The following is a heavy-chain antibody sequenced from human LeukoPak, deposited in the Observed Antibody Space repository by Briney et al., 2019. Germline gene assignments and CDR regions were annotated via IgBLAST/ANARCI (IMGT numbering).Heavy chain of an antibody. Sequence: RSSETLSLTCTVSGGSISSGDYYWTWIRQHPGKGLEWIGYIHYSGSTYYNPSLKSRLTISVDTSKNQFSLKVSSVTAADTAVYYCARAKYNSGWYLDYWGQGILVTVSS. J-gene: IGHJ4*02. V-gene: IGHV4-31*03. D-gene: IGHD6-19*01. CDR2: IHYSGST. CDR3: ARAKYNSGWYLDY. CDR1: GGSISSGDYY.